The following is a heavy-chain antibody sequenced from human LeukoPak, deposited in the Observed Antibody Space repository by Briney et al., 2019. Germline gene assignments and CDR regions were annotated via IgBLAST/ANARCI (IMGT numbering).Heavy chain of an antibody. J-gene: IGHJ4*02. CDR1: GDSVSSTSDV. V-gene: IGHV6-1*01. Sequence: SQTLSLTCGISGDSVSSTSDVWNWIRQSPSRGLEWLGRTYYRSKWYNDYAVSVKSRITINPDTSKNQFSLQLNSVTPEDTAVYYCARGVTAVFDFWGQGTLVTVSS. CDR2: TYYRSKWYN. D-gene: IGHD1-14*01. CDR3: ARGVTAVFDF.